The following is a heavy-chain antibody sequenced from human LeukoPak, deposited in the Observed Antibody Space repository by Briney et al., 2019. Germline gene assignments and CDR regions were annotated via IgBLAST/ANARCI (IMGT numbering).Heavy chain of an antibody. J-gene: IGHJ5*02. CDR3: ARRRKDLNWFDP. Sequence: SETLSLTCTVSGDSISNSDYYWGWIRQPPGKGLEWIALINYSGRTFYNPSPRSRVTISVDMSKNQFSLNLNSVTAADTAVYYCARRRKDLNWFDPWGQGTLVTVPS. CDR2: INYSGRT. CDR1: GDSISNSDYY. V-gene: IGHV4-39*01.